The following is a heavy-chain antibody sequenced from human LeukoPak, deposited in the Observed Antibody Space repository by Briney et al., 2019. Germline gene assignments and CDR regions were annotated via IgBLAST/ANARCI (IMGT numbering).Heavy chain of an antibody. CDR2: ISSSSYI. V-gene: IGHV3-21*01. D-gene: IGHD2-15*01. CDR1: GFTFSSYS. J-gene: IGHJ4*02. CDR3: ATVRGSDGNFYIDY. Sequence: GGSLRLSCAASGFTFSSYSMNWVRQAPGKGLEWVSSISSSSYIYYADSVKGRFTISRDNAKNSLYPQMNSLRAEDTAVYYCATVRGSDGNFYIDYWGQGTLVTVSS.